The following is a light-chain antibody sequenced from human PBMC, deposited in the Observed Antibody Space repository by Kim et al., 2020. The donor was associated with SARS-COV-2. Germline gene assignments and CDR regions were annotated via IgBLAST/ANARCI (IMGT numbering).Light chain of an antibody. Sequence: EIVLTQSPGTLSSSPGERVTLSCRASESVSNNYLAWYQQRPGQSPRLLIYAASARATGVADRFSGGGSGTDFTLTINRLEPEDFAVYYCQQFGGSLTFGQGTSWRS. V-gene: IGKV3-20*01. CDR2: AAS. CDR3: QQFGGSLT. CDR1: ESVSNNY. J-gene: IGKJ2*01.